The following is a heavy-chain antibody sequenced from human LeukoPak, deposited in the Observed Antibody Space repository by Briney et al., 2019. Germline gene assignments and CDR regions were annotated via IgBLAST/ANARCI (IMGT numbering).Heavy chain of an antibody. Sequence: ASVKVSCKASGGTFSSYAISWVRQAPGQGLEWMGGIIPIFGTANYAQKFQGRVTITADESTSTAYMELSSLRSEDTAVYYCARDPTTCGGDCYIFDYWGQGTLVTVSS. J-gene: IGHJ4*02. V-gene: IGHV1-69*13. D-gene: IGHD2-21*01. CDR3: ARDPTTCGGDCYIFDY. CDR1: GGTFSSYA. CDR2: IIPIFGTA.